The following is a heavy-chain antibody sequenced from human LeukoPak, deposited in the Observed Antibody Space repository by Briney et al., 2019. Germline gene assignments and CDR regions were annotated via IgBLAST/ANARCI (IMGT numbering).Heavy chain of an antibody. CDR3: ARGGPGGGKPQILDY. V-gene: IGHV7-4-1*02. CDR2: INTNTGNP. Sequence: ASVKVPCKASGYTFTSYAMNWVRQAPGQGLEWMGWINTNTGNPTYAQGFTGRFVFSLDTSVSTAYLQISSLKAEDTAVYYCARGGPGGGKPQILDYWGQGTLVTVSS. J-gene: IGHJ4*02. CDR1: GYTFTSYA. D-gene: IGHD4-23*01.